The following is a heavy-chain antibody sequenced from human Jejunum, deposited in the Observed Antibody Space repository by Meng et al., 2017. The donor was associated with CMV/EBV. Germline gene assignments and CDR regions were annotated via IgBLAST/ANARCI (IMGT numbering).Heavy chain of an antibody. Sequence: FSSTYINWVRQAPGKGLGWVSAIGGSGGSTYYADSVKGRFTISRDNSKNTLYLQMNSLRAEDTAVYYCAKIQWFGELGYYYFDYWGQGTLVTVSS. J-gene: IGHJ4*02. D-gene: IGHD3-10*01. CDR2: IGGSGGST. V-gene: IGHV3-23*01. CDR3: AKIQWFGELGYYYFDY. CDR1: FSSTY.